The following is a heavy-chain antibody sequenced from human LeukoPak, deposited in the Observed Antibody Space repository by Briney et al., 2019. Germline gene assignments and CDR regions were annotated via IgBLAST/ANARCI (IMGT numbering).Heavy chain of an antibody. D-gene: IGHD3-16*01. CDR1: GFTFSSYS. J-gene: IGHJ6*03. V-gene: IGHV3-21*01. Sequence: GGSLRLSCAASGFTFSSYSMNWVRQAPGKGLEWVSSISSSSSYIYYADSVKGRFTISRDNAKNSLYLQMNSLRAEDTAVYYCESYARPIFYYYYYMDVWGNGTTVTVSS. CDR2: ISSSSSYI. CDR3: ESYARPIFYYYYYMDV.